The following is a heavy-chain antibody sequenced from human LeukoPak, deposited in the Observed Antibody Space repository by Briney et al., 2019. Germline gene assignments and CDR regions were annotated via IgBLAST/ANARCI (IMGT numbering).Heavy chain of an antibody. CDR3: AKMQGSFDY. Sequence: GDSLRLSCAASGSIPFNSYSMSSARPAPGTGLDWISAITSSGATTYYADSVKGRFTISRDNSKNMVYLQMNSLRAEDAATYYCAKMQGSFDYWGQGSLVTVSS. CDR1: GSIPFNSYS. CDR2: ITSSGATT. J-gene: IGHJ4*02. V-gene: IGHV3-23*01.